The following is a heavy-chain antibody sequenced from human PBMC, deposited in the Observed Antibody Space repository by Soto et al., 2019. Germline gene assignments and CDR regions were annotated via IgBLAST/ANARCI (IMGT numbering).Heavy chain of an antibody. V-gene: IGHV1-46*01. D-gene: IGHD2-2*01. CDR2: INPSGGST. CDR3: ARDLRYCISTSCYLPGAFDI. CDR1: GYTFTIYY. J-gene: IGHJ3*02. Sequence: ASVKVSCKASGYTFTIYYMHWVRQAPGQGLEWMGIINPSGGSTSYAQKFQGRVTMTRDTSTSTVYMELSSLRSEDTAVYYCARDLRYCISTSCYLPGAFDIWGQGTMVTVSS.